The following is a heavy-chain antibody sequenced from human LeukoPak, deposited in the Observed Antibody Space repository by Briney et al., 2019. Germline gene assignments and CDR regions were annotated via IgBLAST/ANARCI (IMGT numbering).Heavy chain of an antibody. Sequence: GGSLRLSCAASGFTFSSXAXSWVRQAPXXXXXXXXXISGSGGXTYYADSXKXRXTXSRDNSKNTLYLQMNSLRAEDTAVYYCARDHGFGESYFDYWGQGTLVTVSS. D-gene: IGHD3-10*01. CDR1: GFTFSSXA. V-gene: IGHV3-23*01. J-gene: IGHJ4*02. CDR2: ISGSGGXT. CDR3: ARDHGFGESYFDY.